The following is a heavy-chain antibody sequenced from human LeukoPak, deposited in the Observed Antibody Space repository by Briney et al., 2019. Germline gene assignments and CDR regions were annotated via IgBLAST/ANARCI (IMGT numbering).Heavy chain of an antibody. CDR3: AKSMTLQWRGFFDL. CDR2: ISDSGANT. CDR1: GFTFSTYA. Sequence: GGSLRLSCAASGFTFSTYAMSWVRQAPGKGLEWVSTISDSGANTYYADSVRGRFTISRDNSKNTLYLQKNSLRADDTAVYYCAKSMTLQWRGFFDLWGRGTHVTVSS. D-gene: IGHD6-19*01. V-gene: IGHV3-23*01. J-gene: IGHJ2*01.